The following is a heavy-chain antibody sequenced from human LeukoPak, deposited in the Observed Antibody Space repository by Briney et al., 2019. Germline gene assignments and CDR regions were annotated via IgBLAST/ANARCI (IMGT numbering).Heavy chain of an antibody. CDR1: GFTFSSYA. D-gene: IGHD2-15*01. CDR3: ARPDCSGGSCQGPDSPGFDY. CDR2: ISYDGSNK. J-gene: IGHJ4*02. Sequence: GGSLRLSCAASGFTFSSYAMHWVRQAPGKGLEWVAVISYDGSNKYYADSVKGRFTISRDNSKNTLYLQMNSLRAEDTAVYYCARPDCSGGSCQGPDSPGFDYWGQGTPVTVSS. V-gene: IGHV3-30-3*01.